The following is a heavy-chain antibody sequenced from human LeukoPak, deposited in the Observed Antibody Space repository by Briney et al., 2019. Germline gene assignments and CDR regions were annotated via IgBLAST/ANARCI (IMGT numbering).Heavy chain of an antibody. D-gene: IGHD6-13*01. CDR1: GFTFSSYG. CDR2: ISGTGANK. V-gene: IGHV3-23*01. Sequence: GGSLSFSCAASGFTFSSYGMSWVRQAPGKGLEWVSIISGTGANKYYADSVRGRFTISRDNSKGTLYLQMNSLRVEDAAVYYCAKRRYDTSSLDWFDPWGQGTLVTVSS. J-gene: IGHJ5*02. CDR3: AKRRYDTSSLDWFDP.